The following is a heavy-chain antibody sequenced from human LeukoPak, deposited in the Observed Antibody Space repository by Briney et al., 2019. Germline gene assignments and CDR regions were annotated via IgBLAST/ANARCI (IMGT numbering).Heavy chain of an antibody. V-gene: IGHV3-74*01. J-gene: IGHJ4*02. CDR2: INSDGSST. Sequence: GGSLRLSGAASGFTFSSYWMHWVRQAPGKGRVWVSRINSDGSSTSYADSVKGRFTISRDNAKNTLYLQMNSLRAEDTAVYYCARDTDTVTTILDYWGQGTLVTVSS. CDR3: ARDTDTVTTILDY. CDR1: GFTFSSYW. D-gene: IGHD4-17*01.